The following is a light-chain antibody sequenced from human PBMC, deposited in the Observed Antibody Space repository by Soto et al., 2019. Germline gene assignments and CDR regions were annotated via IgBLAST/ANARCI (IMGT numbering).Light chain of an antibody. Sequence: QSVLTQPASVSGSPGQSITISCTGTSSDVGGYNYVSWYQQHPGKAPKLMIYDVSHRPSGVSNRFSGSKSGNTASLTLSGLQAEDEADYYCSSYTSSSTQVFGTGTKVTVL. CDR2: DVS. CDR1: SSDVGGYNY. V-gene: IGLV2-14*01. J-gene: IGLJ1*01. CDR3: SSYTSSSTQV.